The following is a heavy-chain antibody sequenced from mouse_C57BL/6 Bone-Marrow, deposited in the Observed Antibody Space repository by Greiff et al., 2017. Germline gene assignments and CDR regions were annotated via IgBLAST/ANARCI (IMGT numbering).Heavy chain of an antibody. CDR1: GYTFTDYY. CDR2: IYPGSGNT. CDR3: ARSTVVATPFAY. Sequence: QVTLKESGAELVRPGASVKLSCKASGYTFTDYYINWVKQRPGPGLEWIARIYPGSGNTYYNEKFKGKATLTAEKSSSTAYMQLSSLTSEDSAVYFCARSTVVATPFAYWGQGTLVTVSA. J-gene: IGHJ3*01. D-gene: IGHD1-1*01. V-gene: IGHV1-76*01.